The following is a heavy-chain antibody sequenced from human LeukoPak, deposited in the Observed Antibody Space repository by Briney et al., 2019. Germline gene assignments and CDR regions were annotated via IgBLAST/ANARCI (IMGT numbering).Heavy chain of an antibody. CDR3: ARDDSYYGMDV. CDR2: IYHSGST. J-gene: IGHJ6*02. V-gene: IGHV4-38-2*02. D-gene: IGHD2-21*02. Sequence: SETLSLTCTVSGYSISSGYYWGWIRQPPGKGLEWIGSIYHSGSTYYNPSLKSRVTISVDTSKNQFSLKLSSVTAADTAVYYCARDDSYYGMDVWGQGTTVTVSS. CDR1: GYSISSGYY.